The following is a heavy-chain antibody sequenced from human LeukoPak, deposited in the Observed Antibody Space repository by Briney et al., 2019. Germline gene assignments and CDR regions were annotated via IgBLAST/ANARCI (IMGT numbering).Heavy chain of an antibody. CDR2: ISSSGSYI. CDR3: ARVPGYSSGGAFDI. Sequence: PGGSLRLSCAASGFTFSSYSMNWVRQAPGKGLEWVSSISSSGSYIYYADSVKGRFTISRDNAKNSLYLQMNSLRAEDTAVYYCARVPGYSSGGAFDIWGQGTMVTVSS. D-gene: IGHD6-19*01. V-gene: IGHV3-21*01. CDR1: GFTFSSYS. J-gene: IGHJ3*02.